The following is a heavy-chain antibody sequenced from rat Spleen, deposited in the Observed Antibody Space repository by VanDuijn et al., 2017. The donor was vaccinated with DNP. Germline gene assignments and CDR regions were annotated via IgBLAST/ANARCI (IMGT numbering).Heavy chain of an antibody. CDR3: TREREPNNNPYYFDC. V-gene: IGHV2-15*01. CDR1: GFSLTTNG. D-gene: IGHD1-10*01. J-gene: IGHJ2*01. CDR2: IWSGGST. Sequence: QVQLKESGPGLVQPSQTLSLTCTVSGFSLTTNGVSWVRQPPGKGLEWIGAIWSGGSTDYNSALKSRLSISRDTSKSQVFLRMNSLQTEDTAIYFCTREREPNNNPYYFDCWGQGVMVTVSS.